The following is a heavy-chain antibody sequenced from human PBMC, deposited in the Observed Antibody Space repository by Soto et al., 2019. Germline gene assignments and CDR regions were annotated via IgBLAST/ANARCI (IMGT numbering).Heavy chain of an antibody. Sequence: ASVKVSCKASGGTFSSYAIRWVRQAPGQGLEWMGGIIPIFGTANYAQKFQGRVTITADESTSTAYMELSSLRSEDTAVYYCARAGETYYYGSEYNWFDPWGQGTLVTVSS. J-gene: IGHJ5*02. D-gene: IGHD3-10*01. CDR1: GGTFSSYA. V-gene: IGHV1-69*13. CDR3: ARAGETYYYGSEYNWFDP. CDR2: IIPIFGTA.